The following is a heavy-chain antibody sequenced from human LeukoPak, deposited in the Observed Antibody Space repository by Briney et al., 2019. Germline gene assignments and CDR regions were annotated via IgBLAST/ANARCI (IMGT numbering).Heavy chain of an antibody. CDR1: GYYFITYW. D-gene: IGHD3-16*01. V-gene: IGHV5-51*01. Sequence: GESLKISCKGSGYYFITYWIAWVRQMPGKGLEEMGIIYPGDSDTRYSPAFQGQVTISADKSISTAYLQWSSLKASDTAMYYCARLAYSTTWSAARFDPWGQGTLVTVSS. CDR2: IYPGDSDT. J-gene: IGHJ5*02. CDR3: ARLAYSTTWSAARFDP.